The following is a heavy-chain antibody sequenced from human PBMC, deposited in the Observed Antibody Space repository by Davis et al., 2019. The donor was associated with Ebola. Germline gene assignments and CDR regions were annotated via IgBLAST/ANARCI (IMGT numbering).Heavy chain of an antibody. J-gene: IGHJ4*02. CDR1: GFTFSSYA. D-gene: IGHD2-21*02. CDR3: AKGNIVVVTNTRVHY. CDR2: ISYDGSIK. V-gene: IGHV3-30*04. Sequence: GESLKISCAASGFTFSSYAMHWVRQAPGKGLEWLAVISYDGSIKYYADSVKGRFTISRDNSKNTLYLQMNSLRAEDTAVYYCAKGNIVVVTNTRVHYWGQGTLVAVSS.